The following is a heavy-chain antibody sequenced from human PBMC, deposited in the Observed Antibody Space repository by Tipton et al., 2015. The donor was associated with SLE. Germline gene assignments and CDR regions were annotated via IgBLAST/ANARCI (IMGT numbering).Heavy chain of an antibody. V-gene: IGHV4-59*11. CDR3: ARDLYGDDKEGY. Sequence: TLSLTCAVYGGSISSHYWSWIRQPPGKGLEWIGYIYYSGSTNYNPSLKSRVTISVDTSKNQFSLKLSSVTAADTAVYYCARDLYGDDKEGYWGQGTLVTVSS. CDR1: GGSISSHY. CDR2: IYYSGST. J-gene: IGHJ4*02. D-gene: IGHD4-17*01.